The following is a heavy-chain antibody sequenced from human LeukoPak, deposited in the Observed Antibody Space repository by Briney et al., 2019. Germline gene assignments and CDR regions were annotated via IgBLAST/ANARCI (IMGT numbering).Heavy chain of an antibody. CDR3: AKDLWGVAAAGTNGDY. CDR1: GFTFSSYA. J-gene: IGHJ4*02. V-gene: IGHV3-23*01. D-gene: IGHD6-13*01. CDR2: ISGSGGST. Sequence: GGSLRPSCAASGFTFSSYAMSWVRQAPGKGLEWVSAISGSGGSTYYADSVKGRFTISRDNSKNTLYLQMNSLRAEDTAVYYCAKDLWGVAAAGTNGDYWGQGTLVTVSS.